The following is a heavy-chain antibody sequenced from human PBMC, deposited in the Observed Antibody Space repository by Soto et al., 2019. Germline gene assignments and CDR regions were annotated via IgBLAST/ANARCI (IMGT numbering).Heavy chain of an antibody. D-gene: IGHD6-19*01. CDR1: GGSVSSDAYY. J-gene: IGHJ4*02. Sequence: SETLSLTCSVSGGSVSSDAYYWSWIRQPPGKTLEWIGFILSGGGTSTNPSLRSRLSISVDTSRNQFSLRLTSVTASDTGVYFCAKGFSSGWYVDSWGRGTLVTVSS. CDR2: ILSGGGT. V-gene: IGHV4-61*08. CDR3: AKGFSSGWYVDS.